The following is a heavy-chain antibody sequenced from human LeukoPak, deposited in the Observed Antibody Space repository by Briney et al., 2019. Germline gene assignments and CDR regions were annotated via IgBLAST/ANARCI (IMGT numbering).Heavy chain of an antibody. Sequence: GGSLRLSCAASGFTFSSYAMSWVRQAPGKGLEWVSAISGSGGSTYYADSVKGRFTISRDNSKNTLYLQMNSLRAEDTAIYYCAKDWFGAGYVYWGQGTLVTVSS. J-gene: IGHJ4*02. CDR3: AKDWFGAGYVY. CDR2: ISGSGGST. D-gene: IGHD3-9*01. CDR1: GFTFSSYA. V-gene: IGHV3-23*01.